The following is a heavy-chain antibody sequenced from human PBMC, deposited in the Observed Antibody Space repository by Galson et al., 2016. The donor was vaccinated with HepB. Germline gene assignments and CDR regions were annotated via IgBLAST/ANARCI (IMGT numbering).Heavy chain of an antibody. CDR2: INPTGRST. CDR3: ARPSEIAAAISSPLDR. D-gene: IGHD6-13*01. J-gene: IGHJ4*02. Sequence: SVKVSCKASGYTFDRYYMHWVRQAPGQGLEWMGLINPTGRSTTYAQKFQGRVTMTRDTSTTTVYMELSGLTSEDTAGYYCARPSEIAAAISSPLDRWGQGTQVTVSS. V-gene: IGHV1-46*02. CDR1: GYTFDRYY.